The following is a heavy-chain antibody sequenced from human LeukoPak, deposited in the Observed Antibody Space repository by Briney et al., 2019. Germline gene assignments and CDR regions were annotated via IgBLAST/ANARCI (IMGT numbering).Heavy chain of an antibody. D-gene: IGHD6-6*01. CDR2: IYYSGST. J-gene: IGHJ3*02. Sequence: SETLSLTCTVSGGSISGYYWSWLRQPPGKGLEWIGYIYYSGSTNYNPSLKSRLTISIDTSENQFSLKLSSVTAADTAVYYCAREYGSSSGRRAFDIWGQGTMVTVSS. CDR1: GGSISGYY. V-gene: IGHV4-59*08. CDR3: AREYGSSSGRRAFDI.